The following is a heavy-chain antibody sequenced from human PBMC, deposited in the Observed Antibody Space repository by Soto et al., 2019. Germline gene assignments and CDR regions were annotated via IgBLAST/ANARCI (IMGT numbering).Heavy chain of an antibody. CDR2: IHPDTGRT. V-gene: IGHV1-2*06. D-gene: IGHD6-6*01. Sequence: QVQLVQSGAEVKNPGASVKVSCKASGYSFTTYYIHWVRQAPGQGLEWMGLIHPDTGRTKYAQKFQGRVTMTRDTAIKTAYMELNRLTSDDAAMYYCARVEGSASSAADWGQGTLVTVS. CDR3: ARVEGSASSAAD. CDR1: GYSFTTYY. J-gene: IGHJ4*02.